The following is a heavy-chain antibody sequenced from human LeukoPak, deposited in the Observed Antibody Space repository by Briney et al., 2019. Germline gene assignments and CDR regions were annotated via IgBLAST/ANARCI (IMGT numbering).Heavy chain of an antibody. D-gene: IGHD5-18*01. CDR2: IGGSGGST. Sequence: GGSLRLSCTACGFTFSSYAMSWVRQAPGKGLEWISLIGGSGGSTYYADSVKGRFTISRDNPKNTLYLQMNSLRAEDTAVYYCAKGLDTAMATPLGLWGQGTLVTVSS. CDR3: AKGLDTAMATPLGL. CDR1: GFTFSSYA. V-gene: IGHV3-23*01. J-gene: IGHJ4*02.